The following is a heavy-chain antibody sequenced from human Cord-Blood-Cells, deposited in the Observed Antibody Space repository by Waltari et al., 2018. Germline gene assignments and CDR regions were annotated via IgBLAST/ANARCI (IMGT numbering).Heavy chain of an antibody. Sequence: VRLQQWGAGLWRPSATLSPPCAVCGGPFGGYYWGWIRPPPGKGLECIGEINHSGSTNYIPCRKSRVTISVDKSKNQFSLKLSSVTAADTAVYYCARPSLWGQGTLVTVSS. CDR3: ARPSL. J-gene: IGHJ4*02. CDR1: GGPFGGYY. CDR2: INHSGST. V-gene: IGHV4-34*01.